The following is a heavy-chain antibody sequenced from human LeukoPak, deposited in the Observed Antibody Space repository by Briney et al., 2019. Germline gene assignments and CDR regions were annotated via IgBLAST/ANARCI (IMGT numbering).Heavy chain of an antibody. J-gene: IGHJ5*02. CDR3: ARYYYGSGSFEVEFDP. D-gene: IGHD3-10*01. CDR1: GGSISSGDYY. V-gene: IGHV4-30-4*08. Sequence: PSETLSLTCTVSGGSISSGDYYWSWIRQPPGKGLEWIGYIYYSGSTYYNPSLKGRVTISVDTSKNQFSLRLSSVTAADTAVYYCARYYYGSGSFEVEFDPWGQGTLVTVSS. CDR2: IYYSGST.